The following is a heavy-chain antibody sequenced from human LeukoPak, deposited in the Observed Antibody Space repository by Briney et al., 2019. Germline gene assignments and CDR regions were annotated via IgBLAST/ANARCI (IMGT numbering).Heavy chain of an antibody. D-gene: IGHD6-6*01. J-gene: IGHJ6*03. CDR1: GGSISSYY. CDR2: IYTSGST. CDR3: ASGSIAAPQYYMDV. Sequence: SETRSLTCTVSGGSISSYYWSWIRQPAGKGLEWIGRIYTSGSTNYNPSLKSRVTMSVDTSKNQFSLKLSSVTAADTAVYYCASGSIAAPQYYMDVWGKGTTVTVSS. V-gene: IGHV4-4*07.